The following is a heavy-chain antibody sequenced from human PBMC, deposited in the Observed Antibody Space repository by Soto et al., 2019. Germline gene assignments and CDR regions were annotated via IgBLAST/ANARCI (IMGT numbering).Heavy chain of an antibody. CDR3: ARRPGGYYYMAV. V-gene: IGHV4-59*08. CDR2: IYYSGST. D-gene: IGHD3-10*01. CDR1: GGSISSYY. Sequence: PSETLSLTCTVSGGSISSYYWSWIRQPPGKGLGWIGYIYYSGSTNYNPSLKSRVTVSVDTSKNQFSLKLSSVTAADTAVYYCARRPGGYYYMAVWGKGTTVTVSS. J-gene: IGHJ6*03.